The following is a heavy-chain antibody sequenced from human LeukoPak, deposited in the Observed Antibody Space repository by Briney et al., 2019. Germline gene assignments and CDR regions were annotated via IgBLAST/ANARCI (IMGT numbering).Heavy chain of an antibody. D-gene: IGHD2-15*01. CDR3: TTEVD. Sequence: PGGSLRLSCAASGFTFSNAWMSWVRQAPGKGLEWVGRIKSKTGGGTTDYAAPVKGRFTISRDDSKNTLYLQMNSLKTEDTAVYYCTTEVDWGQGTLVTVSS. J-gene: IGHJ4*02. CDR1: GFTFSNAW. V-gene: IGHV3-15*01. CDR2: IKSKTGGGTT.